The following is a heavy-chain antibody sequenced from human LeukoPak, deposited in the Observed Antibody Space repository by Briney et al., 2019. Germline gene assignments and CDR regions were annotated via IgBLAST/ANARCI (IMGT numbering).Heavy chain of an antibody. Sequence: PSETLSLTCSVSAGSISSHYWSWIRQPPGKGLEWIGYIYYSGTTNYNPSLKSRVTISVDTSKNQFSLKLSSVTAADTAVCYCARGVYIAAAQYGYWGQGTLVTVSS. D-gene: IGHD6-13*01. CDR1: AGSISSHY. V-gene: IGHV4-59*11. CDR3: ARGVYIAAAQYGY. J-gene: IGHJ4*02. CDR2: IYYSGTT.